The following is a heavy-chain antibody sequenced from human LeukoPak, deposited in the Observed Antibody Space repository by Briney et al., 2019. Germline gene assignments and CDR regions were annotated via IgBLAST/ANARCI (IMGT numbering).Heavy chain of an antibody. J-gene: IGHJ4*02. CDR3: ARGRGSV. CDR1: GFTFSTYG. Sequence: GGSLRLSCVASGFTFSTYGMSCVRQAPGKGLEWVANIKQDGCEKYYVDSVKGRFTISRDNAKNSLYLQMNSLRAEDTAVYYCARGRGSVWGQGTLVTVSS. CDR2: IKQDGCEK. V-gene: IGHV3-7*01.